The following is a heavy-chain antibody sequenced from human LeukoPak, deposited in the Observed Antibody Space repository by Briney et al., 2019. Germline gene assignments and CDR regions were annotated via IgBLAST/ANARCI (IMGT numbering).Heavy chain of an antibody. D-gene: IGHD4-17*01. V-gene: IGHV3-23*01. CDR2: ISGSGGST. Sequence: GGSLRLSCAASGLPFNNYAMNWVRQAPGKGLEWVSAISGSGGSTYYADSVKGRFTISRDNSKNTLYLQMNSLRAEDTAVDYCAKYYGDYLGYFDSWGQGTLVTVSS. CDR1: GLPFNNYA. J-gene: IGHJ4*02. CDR3: AKYYGDYLGYFDS.